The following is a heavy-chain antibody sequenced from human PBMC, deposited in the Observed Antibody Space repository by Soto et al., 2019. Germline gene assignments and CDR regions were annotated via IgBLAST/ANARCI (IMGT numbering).Heavy chain of an antibody. J-gene: IGHJ4*02. V-gene: IGHV4-31*03. CDR1: GGSISSDDYY. CDR3: ARENLVYGGSGGYSSPFDH. D-gene: IGHD2-15*01. Sequence: QVQLQESGPGLVKPSQTLSLTCTVSGGSISSDDYYWSWIRHHPGKGLEWIGYINYSGSTYYNPSLKSRVSTALDTYTNQCYLALSSVTAADAAVYYCARENLVYGGSGGYSSPFDHWGQGVLVLVSS. CDR2: INYSGST.